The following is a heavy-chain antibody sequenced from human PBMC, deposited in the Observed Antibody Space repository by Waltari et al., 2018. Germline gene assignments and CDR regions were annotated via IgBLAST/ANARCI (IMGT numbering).Heavy chain of an antibody. CDR1: GYTFTSYY. CDR2: INPSGGST. V-gene: IGHV1-46*01. D-gene: IGHD3-3*01. CDR3: ARGPITIFGVALGGDY. J-gene: IGHJ4*02. Sequence: VQLVQSGAEVQKPGASVKVSCKASGYTFTSYYMHWVRQPPGQGLEWMGIINPSGGSTSYAQKFQGRVTMTRDTSTSTVYMELSSLRSEDTAVHYCARGPITIFGVALGGDYWGQGTLVTVSS.